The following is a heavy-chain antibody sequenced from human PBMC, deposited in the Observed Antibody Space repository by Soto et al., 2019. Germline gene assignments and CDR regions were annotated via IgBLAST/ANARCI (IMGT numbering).Heavy chain of an antibody. CDR3: ARGREYCSGGSCYETFDY. Sequence: GGSLRLSCAASGFTFSSYAMTWVRQAPGKGLEWVSAISGSGGSTYYADSVKGRFTISRDNAKNSLYLQMNSLRAEDTAVYYCARGREYCSGGSCYETFDYWGQGTLVTVSS. CDR1: GFTFSSYA. V-gene: IGHV3-23*01. D-gene: IGHD2-15*01. J-gene: IGHJ4*02. CDR2: ISGSGGST.